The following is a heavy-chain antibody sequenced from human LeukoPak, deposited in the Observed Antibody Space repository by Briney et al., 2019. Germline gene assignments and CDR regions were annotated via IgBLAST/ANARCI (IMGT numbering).Heavy chain of an antibody. CDR2: IYYTGST. J-gene: IGHJ4*02. V-gene: IGHV4-39*07. D-gene: IGHD3-3*01. CDR3: ARCRGFWSGYYLSY. Sequence: PSETLSLTCTVSGGSISSSNYYWGWIRQPPGEGLEWIGSIYYTGSTNYNPSLKSRVTISVDTSKNQFSLKLSFVTAADTAVYYCARCRGFWSGYYLSYWGQGTLVTVSS. CDR1: GGSISSSNYY.